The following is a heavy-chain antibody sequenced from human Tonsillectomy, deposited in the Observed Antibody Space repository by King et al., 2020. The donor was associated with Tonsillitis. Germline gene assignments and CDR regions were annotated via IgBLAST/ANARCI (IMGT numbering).Heavy chain of an antibody. CDR3: AKDMNYYDSSDRYFDI. Sequence: VQLQESGPGLVKPSETLSLTCAVSGCSISTGYYWGWIRQPPGKGLEWIGSFYHSGTTYYTPSLKSRVTISVDTSRNQFSLKLSSVTAADTAVYYCAKDMNYYDSSDRYFDIWGRGTLVTVSS. CDR2: FYHSGTT. V-gene: IGHV4-38-2*01. J-gene: IGHJ2*01. CDR1: GCSISTGYY. D-gene: IGHD3-22*01.